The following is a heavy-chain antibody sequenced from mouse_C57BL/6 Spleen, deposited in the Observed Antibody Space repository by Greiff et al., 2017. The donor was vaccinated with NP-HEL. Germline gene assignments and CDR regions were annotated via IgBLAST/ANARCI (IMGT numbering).Heavy chain of an antibody. CDR3: AREGTTVVATRGFAY. D-gene: IGHD1-1*01. J-gene: IGHJ3*01. Sequence: VQLQQPGAELVKPGASVKMSCKASGYTFTSYWITWVKQRPGQGLEWIGDIYPGSGSTNYNEKFKSKATLTVDTSSSTAYMQLSSLTSEDSAVYYCAREGTTVVATRGFAYWGQGTLVTVSA. CDR2: IYPGSGST. V-gene: IGHV1-55*01. CDR1: GYTFTSYW.